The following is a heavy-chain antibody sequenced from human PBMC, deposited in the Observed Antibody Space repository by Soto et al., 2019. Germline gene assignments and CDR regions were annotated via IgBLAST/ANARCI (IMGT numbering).Heavy chain of an antibody. J-gene: IGHJ1*01. CDR1: GGSVSSGSYY. D-gene: IGHD3-22*01. Sequence: PSETLSLTCTVSGGSVSSGSYYWSWIRQPPGKGLEWIGYIYYSGSTNYNPSLKSRVTISVDTSKNQFSLKLSSVTAADTAVYYCAMYYYDSSGARGFQHWGQGTLVTFYS. V-gene: IGHV4-61*01. CDR2: IYYSGST. CDR3: AMYYYDSSGARGFQH.